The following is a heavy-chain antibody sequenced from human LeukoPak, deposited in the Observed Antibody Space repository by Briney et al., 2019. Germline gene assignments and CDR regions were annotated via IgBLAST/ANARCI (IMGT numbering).Heavy chain of an antibody. CDR2: ISSSSRYI. CDR3: VGYSSSWYVVDYYYGMDV. V-gene: IGHV3-21*01. J-gene: IGHJ6*02. CDR1: GFTFSSYS. D-gene: IGHD6-13*01. Sequence: GGSLRLSCAAPGFTFSSYSMNWVRQAPGKGLEWVSSISSSSRYIYYADSVKGRFTISRDNAKNSLYLQMNSLRAEDTAVYYCVGYSSSWYVVDYYYGMDVWGQGTTVTVSS.